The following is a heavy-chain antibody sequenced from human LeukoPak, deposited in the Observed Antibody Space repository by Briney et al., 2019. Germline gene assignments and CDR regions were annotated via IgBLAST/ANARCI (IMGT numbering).Heavy chain of an antibody. Sequence: PGGSLRLSCAASGFIFSSYSMNWVRQAPGKGLEWVSYISSSSTTIYYADSVKGRFTISRDNAKNSLYLQMNSLRAEDTAVYYCARGFLVGIAVAAALGPWGQGTLVTVSS. J-gene: IGHJ5*02. V-gene: IGHV3-48*01. CDR3: ARGFLVGIAVAAALGP. CDR1: GFIFSSYS. CDR2: ISSSSTTI. D-gene: IGHD6-19*01.